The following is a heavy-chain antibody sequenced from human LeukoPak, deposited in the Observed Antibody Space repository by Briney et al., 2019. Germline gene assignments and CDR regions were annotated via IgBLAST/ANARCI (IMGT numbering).Heavy chain of an antibody. Sequence: GGSLRLSCAASGFTFRNHWMHWVRQTPGKGLVWVSRISSGGSSTTYADSVKGRFTISRDNSKKTVYLQVNSLRVEDTAVYYCAKDAQRGFDFSNSLESWGQGTLVTVSP. CDR2: ISSGGSST. CDR3: AKDAQRGFDFSNSLES. CDR1: GFTFRNHW. D-gene: IGHD4-11*01. J-gene: IGHJ4*02. V-gene: IGHV3-74*03.